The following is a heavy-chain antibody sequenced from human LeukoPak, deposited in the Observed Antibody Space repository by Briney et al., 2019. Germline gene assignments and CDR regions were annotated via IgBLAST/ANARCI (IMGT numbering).Heavy chain of an antibody. J-gene: IGHJ4*02. CDR1: GFTFSSYA. CDR2: ISYDGSNK. V-gene: IGHV3-30-3*01. CDR3: ARDLVGRVTAPFGY. D-gene: IGHD2-21*02. Sequence: PGGSLRLSCAASGFTFSSYAMHWVRQAPGKGLEWVAVISYDGSNKYYADSVKGRFTISRDNAKNSLYLQMNSLRAEDTAVYYCARDLVGRVTAPFGYWGQGTLVTVSS.